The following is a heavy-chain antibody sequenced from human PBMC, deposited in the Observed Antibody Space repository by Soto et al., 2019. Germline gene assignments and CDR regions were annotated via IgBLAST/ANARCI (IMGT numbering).Heavy chain of an antibody. CDR1: GGTFSSYA. Sequence: SVKVSCKASGGTFSSYAISWVRQAPGQGLEWMGGITPIFGTANYAQKFQGRVTITADESTSTAYMELSSLRSEDTAVYYCARVRDDSSGYPDYWGQGTLVTVSS. CDR3: ARVRDDSSGYPDY. CDR2: ITPIFGTA. V-gene: IGHV1-69*13. J-gene: IGHJ4*02. D-gene: IGHD3-22*01.